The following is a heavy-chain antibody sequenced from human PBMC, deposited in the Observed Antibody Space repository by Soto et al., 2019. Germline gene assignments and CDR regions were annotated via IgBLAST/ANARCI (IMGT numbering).Heavy chain of an antibody. CDR1: GGSISSGGYS. Sequence: TLSITGAVSGGSISSGGYSWSWIRQPPGKGLEWIGYIYQSGSTYYNPSLKSRVTISVDRSRNQFSLKLSSVTAADTAVYFCATQSYSNSGAYYYYAMDVWGQGTTVTVSS. CDR2: IYQSGST. J-gene: IGHJ6*02. CDR3: ATQSYSNSGAYYYYAMDV. D-gene: IGHD4-4*01. V-gene: IGHV4-30-2*01.